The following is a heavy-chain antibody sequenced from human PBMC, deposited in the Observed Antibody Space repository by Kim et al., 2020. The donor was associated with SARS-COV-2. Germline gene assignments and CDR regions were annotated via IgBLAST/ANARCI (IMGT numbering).Heavy chain of an antibody. J-gene: IGHJ6*01. Sequence: SETLSRTCAVYGGSFSGYYWSWIRQPPGKGLEWIGEINHSGSTNYNPSLKSRVTISVDTSKNQFSLKLSSVTAADTAVYYCARGRGTVTDYYYYGMYVWG. V-gene: IGHV4-34*01. CDR1: GGSFSGYY. CDR3: ARGRGTVTDYYYYGMYV. CDR2: INHSGST. D-gene: IGHD4-17*01.